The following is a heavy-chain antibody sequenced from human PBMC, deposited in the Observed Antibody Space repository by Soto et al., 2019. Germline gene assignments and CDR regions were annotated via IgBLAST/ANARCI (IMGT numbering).Heavy chain of an antibody. CDR1: GFTFSDHY. V-gene: IGHV3-72*01. CDR3: ARDQRYYYGMDV. J-gene: IGHJ6*02. CDR2: TRNKANSYTT. Sequence: GGSLRLSCAASGFTFSDHYMDWVRQAPGKGLEWVGRTRNKANSYTTEYAASVKGRFTISRDDSKNSLYLQMNSLKTEDTAVYYCARDQRYYYGMDVWGQGTTVTVSS.